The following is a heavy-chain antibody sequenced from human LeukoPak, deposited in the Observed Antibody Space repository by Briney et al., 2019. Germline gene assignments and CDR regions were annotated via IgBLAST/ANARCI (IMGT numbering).Heavy chain of an antibody. CDR1: GGSINSY. J-gene: IGHJ3*02. D-gene: IGHD2/OR15-2a*01. V-gene: IGHV4-59*08. CDR2: IYYSGST. Sequence: SETPSLTCTVSGGSINSYWSWIRQPRGKGLEWIGYIYYSGSTKYNPSLKSRVTISVDTSKNQFSLKMSSVTAADTAVYYCARGPSSDTFDIWGQGTMVTVSS. CDR3: ARGPSSDTFDI.